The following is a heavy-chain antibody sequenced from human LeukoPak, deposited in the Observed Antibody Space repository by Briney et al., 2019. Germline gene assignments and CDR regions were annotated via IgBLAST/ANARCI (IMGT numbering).Heavy chain of an antibody. CDR2: ISSSSSYI. V-gene: IGHV3-21*01. J-gene: IGHJ4*02. D-gene: IGHD3-3*01. CDR3: ARKSNFVDSITIFGVVTYYFDY. CDR1: GFTFSSYS. Sequence: GGSLRLSCAASGFTFSSYSMNWVRQAPGKGLEWVSSISSSSSYIYYADSVKGRFTISRDNAKNSLYLQMNSLRAEDTAVYYCARKSNFVDSITIFGVVTYYFDYWGQGTLVIVSS.